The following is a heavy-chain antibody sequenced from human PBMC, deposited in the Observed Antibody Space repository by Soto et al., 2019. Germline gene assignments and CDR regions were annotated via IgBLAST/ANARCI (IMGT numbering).Heavy chain of an antibody. CDR1: GYTFTSYY. CDR2: INPSGGST. D-gene: IGHD3-3*01. Sequence: VSVKVSCKASGYTFTSYYMHWVRQAPGQGLEWMGIINPSGGSTSYAQKFQGRVSMTRDTSTSTVYMELSSLRSEDTAMYYCARDNYDFWSGSNFDYWGQGTQVTVSS. J-gene: IGHJ4*02. CDR3: ARDNYDFWSGSNFDY. V-gene: IGHV1-46*03.